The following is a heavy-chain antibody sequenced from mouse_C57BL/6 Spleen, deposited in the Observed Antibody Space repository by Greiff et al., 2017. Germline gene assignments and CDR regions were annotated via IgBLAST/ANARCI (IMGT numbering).Heavy chain of an antibody. CDR1: GYTFTSYW. CDR2: INPSSGYT. CDR3: ARRTAQATGAMDY. Sequence: VQLQQSGAELAKPGASVKLSCKASGYTFTSYWMHWVKQRPGQGLEWIGYINPSSGYTKYNQKFKDKATFTADKSSSTAYMQLCSLTYEDSAVYYCARRTAQATGAMDYWGQGTSVTVSS. J-gene: IGHJ4*01. V-gene: IGHV1-7*01. D-gene: IGHD3-2*02.